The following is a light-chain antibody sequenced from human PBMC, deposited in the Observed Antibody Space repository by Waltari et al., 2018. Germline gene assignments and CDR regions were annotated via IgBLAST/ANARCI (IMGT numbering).Light chain of an antibody. CDR1: SGDVGGYNY. J-gene: IGLJ1*01. Sequence: QSVLTQPASVSGSPGQSITISCTGTSGDVGGYNYVSWYQQHPGKVPKLIIYDVTVRPSGISYRLSGANSGNTASLTISGLQAEDEADFYCSSYTSSNTQYVFGTGTKVTVL. V-gene: IGLV2-14*03. CDR2: DVT. CDR3: SSYTSSNTQYV.